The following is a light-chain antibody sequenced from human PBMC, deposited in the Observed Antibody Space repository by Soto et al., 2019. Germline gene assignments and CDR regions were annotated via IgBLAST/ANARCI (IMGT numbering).Light chain of an antibody. J-gene: IGLJ1*01. CDR1: SSDVGGSDY. Sequence: QSALTQPASVSGSPGQSVTISCTGASSDVGGSDYVSWYQQHPGKAPKLILYEVNNRPSGVSNHFSGSKSGNTASLIISGLQADDEAEYYCSSYSTTSTLVLGSGTKVTVL. CDR3: SSYSTTSTLV. CDR2: EVN. V-gene: IGLV2-14*03.